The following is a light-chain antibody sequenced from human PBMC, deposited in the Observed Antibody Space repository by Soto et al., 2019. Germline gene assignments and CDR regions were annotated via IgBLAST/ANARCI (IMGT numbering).Light chain of an antibody. CDR2: KAS. J-gene: IGKJ1*01. CDR1: QSISSW. CDR3: QQYNSYAWT. Sequence: DIQMTQSPSTLSASVGDRVTITCRASQSISSWLAWYQQKPGKAPKLLIYKASSLECGVPSRFSGSGSGTECSRTISSLQADDFATYYCQQYNSYAWTFGQGTKVEIK. V-gene: IGKV1-5*03.